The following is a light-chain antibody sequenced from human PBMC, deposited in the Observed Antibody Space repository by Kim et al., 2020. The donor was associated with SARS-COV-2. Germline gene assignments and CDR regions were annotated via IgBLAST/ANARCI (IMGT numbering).Light chain of an antibody. CDR1: YG. J-gene: IGLJ3*02. Sequence: YGVHWYQQVPGIAPKLLIDGDTSRPSGVPARLFGSKSGTSASLAITGLQAEDEADYYCQSYDSSLSAWVFGGGTQLTVL. CDR3: QSYDSSLSAWV. V-gene: IGLV1-40*01. CDR2: GDT.